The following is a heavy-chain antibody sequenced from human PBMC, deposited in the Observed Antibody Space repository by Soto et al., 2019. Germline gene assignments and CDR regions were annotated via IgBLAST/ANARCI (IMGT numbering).Heavy chain of an antibody. J-gene: IGHJ4*02. CDR2: IKEDGSDK. D-gene: IGHD3-10*01. CDR1: GFTFSHYW. V-gene: IGHV3-7*01. CDR3: ARSGSEVDY. Sequence: EVQLVESGGDLVQPGGSLRLSCAVSGFTFSHYWMTWVRQAPGKGLEWVANIKEDGSDKNYVDSVKGRFTISRDNAKNSLYLQMNSPRAEDTAVYYCARSGSEVDYWGQGTLVIVSS.